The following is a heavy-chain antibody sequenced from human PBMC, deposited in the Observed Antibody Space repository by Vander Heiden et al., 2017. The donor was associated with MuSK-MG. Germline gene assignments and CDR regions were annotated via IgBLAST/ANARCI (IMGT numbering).Heavy chain of an antibody. V-gene: IGHV4-61*02. D-gene: IGHD3-22*01. CDR3: ARDCDRLRAFDI. CDR2: IYTSGST. J-gene: IGHJ3*02. CDR1: CGSISSDTYY. Sequence: QLQLQESGPGLVKPSQTLSLTCTVSCGSISSDTYYWSWIRQPAGKGLEWIGGIYTSGSTNYNPALKSRVTISIDTSKKEFSLRLGSVTAADAAVYYSARDCDRLRAFDIGSQGTMVTVSS.